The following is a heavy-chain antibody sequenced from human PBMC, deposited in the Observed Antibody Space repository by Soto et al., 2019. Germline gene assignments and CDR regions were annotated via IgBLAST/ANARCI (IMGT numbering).Heavy chain of an antibody. CDR1: GGSISSSSYY. CDR3: ARLDCGYSYGPGQAYYFDY. D-gene: IGHD5-18*01. V-gene: IGHV4-39*01. J-gene: IGHJ4*02. Sequence: QLQLQESGPGLVKPSETLSLTCTVSGGSISSSSYYWGWIRQPPGKGLEWIGSIYYSGSTYYNPSLKSRVTISVDTSKNQFSLKLSSVTAADTAVYYCARLDCGYSYGPGQAYYFDYWGQGTLVTVSS. CDR2: IYYSGST.